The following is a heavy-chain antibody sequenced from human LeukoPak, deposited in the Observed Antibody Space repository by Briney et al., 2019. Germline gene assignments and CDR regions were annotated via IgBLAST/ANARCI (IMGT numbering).Heavy chain of an antibody. Sequence: GGSLRLSSAASGFTFDDYAMHWVRQAPGKGLEWVSGISWNGATFYYADSVKGRFTISRDNAKNSLYLQMNSLRAEDTAVYYCAELAITMIGGVWGKGTTVTISS. CDR1: GFTFDDYA. CDR2: ISWNGATF. J-gene: IGHJ6*04. CDR3: AELAITMIGGV. D-gene: IGHD3-10*02. V-gene: IGHV3-9*01.